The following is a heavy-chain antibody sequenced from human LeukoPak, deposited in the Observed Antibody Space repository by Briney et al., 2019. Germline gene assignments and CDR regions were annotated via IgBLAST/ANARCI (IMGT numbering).Heavy chain of an antibody. Sequence: GESLKISCKGSGYSFTNYWIGWVRQMPGKGLEWNGIIYPGDSDTIYSPSFQGQVTISVDKSSSTAYLQWSSLKASDTAMYYCARQTVTTHYLGYWGQGTLVTVSS. D-gene: IGHD4-17*01. V-gene: IGHV5-51*01. CDR2: IYPGDSDT. J-gene: IGHJ4*02. CDR1: GYSFTNYW. CDR3: ARQTVTTHYLGY.